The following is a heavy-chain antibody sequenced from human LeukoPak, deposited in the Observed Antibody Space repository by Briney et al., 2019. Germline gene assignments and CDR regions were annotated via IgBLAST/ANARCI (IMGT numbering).Heavy chain of an antibody. CDR3: ASTGYCSGGSCYSNRY. Sequence: ASVKVSCKASGYTFTGYYMHWVRHALGQGLEWMGWINPNSGGTNYAQKFRGRVTMTRDTSISTAYMELSRLRSDDTAVYYCASTGYCSGGSCYSNRYWGQGTLVTVSS. V-gene: IGHV1-2*02. CDR1: GYTFTGYY. J-gene: IGHJ4*02. D-gene: IGHD2-15*01. CDR2: INPNSGGT.